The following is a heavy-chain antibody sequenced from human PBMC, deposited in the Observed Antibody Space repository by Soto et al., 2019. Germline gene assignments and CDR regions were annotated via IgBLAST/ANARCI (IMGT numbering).Heavy chain of an antibody. J-gene: IGHJ6*02. Sequence: GGSLRLSCAASGFTFSYYSMNWVRQAPGKGLEWVSYISSTSTTIYYADFVEGRFTISRDNAKNSLSLQMNSLRDEDTAVYYCARARDFWSGSYNYYFYGMDVWGQGTTVTVS. CDR2: ISSTSTTI. CDR3: ARARDFWSGSYNYYFYGMDV. V-gene: IGHV3-48*02. CDR1: GFTFSYYS. D-gene: IGHD3-3*01.